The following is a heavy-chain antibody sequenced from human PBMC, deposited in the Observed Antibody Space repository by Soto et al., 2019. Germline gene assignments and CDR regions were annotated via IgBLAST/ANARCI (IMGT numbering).Heavy chain of an antibody. D-gene: IGHD2-21*02. Sequence: SVKVSCKASGGTFSSYAISWVRQAPGQGLEWMGGIIPIFGTANYAQKFQGRVTITADESTSTAYMELSSLRSEDTAVYYCAREPGASCGGDCYYYYGMDVWGQGTTVTVSS. CDR2: IIPIFGTA. J-gene: IGHJ6*02. CDR1: GGTFSSYA. CDR3: AREPGASCGGDCYYYYGMDV. V-gene: IGHV1-69*13.